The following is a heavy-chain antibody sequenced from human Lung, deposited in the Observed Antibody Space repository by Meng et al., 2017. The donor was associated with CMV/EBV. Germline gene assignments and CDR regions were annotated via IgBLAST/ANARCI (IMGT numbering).Heavy chain of an antibody. CDR1: GYTFTTYD. Sequence: SVXVSXXASGYTFTTYDISWVRQATGQGLEWMGWMNPNSGNTGYAQKFQGRVTMTRVTSISTAYMELSSLTSDDTAVYYCARTRIEVEPDGTKIKYYNYGMDVWGQGPTVTVSS. V-gene: IGHV1-8*01. CDR2: MNPNSGNT. CDR3: ARTRIEVEPDGTKIKYYNYGMDV. D-gene: IGHD2-15*01. J-gene: IGHJ6*02.